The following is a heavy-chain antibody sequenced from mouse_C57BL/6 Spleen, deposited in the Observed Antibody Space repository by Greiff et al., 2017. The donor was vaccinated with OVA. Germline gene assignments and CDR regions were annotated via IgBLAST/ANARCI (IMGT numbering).Heavy chain of an antibody. J-gene: IGHJ2*01. CDR1: GFTFSSYA. CDR3: ARGDSSGYWGD. CDR2: ISDGGSYT. D-gene: IGHD3-2*02. Sequence: EVQLVESGGGLVKPGGSLKLSCAASGFTFSSYAMSWVRQTPEKRLEWVATISDGGSYTYYPDNVKGRFTISRDNAKNNLYLQMSHLKSEDTAMYYCARGDSSGYWGDWGQGTTLTVSS. V-gene: IGHV5-4*01.